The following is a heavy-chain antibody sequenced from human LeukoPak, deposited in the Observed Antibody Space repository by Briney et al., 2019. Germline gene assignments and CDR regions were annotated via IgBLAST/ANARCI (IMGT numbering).Heavy chain of an antibody. Sequence: KPSETLSLTCTVSGDSISSSYWGWIRQPAGKGLEWIGRIHTSGSTCYSPSLKSRVTMSVDTSTNQFSLKLSSVTAADTAMYYCARVRLGRGLDYWGQGTLVTVSS. CDR1: GDSISSSY. V-gene: IGHV4-4*07. D-gene: IGHD6-19*01. CDR3: ARVRLGRGLDY. J-gene: IGHJ4*02. CDR2: IHTSGST.